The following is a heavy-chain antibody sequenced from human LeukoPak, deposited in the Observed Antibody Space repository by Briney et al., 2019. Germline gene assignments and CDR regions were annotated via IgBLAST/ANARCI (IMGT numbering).Heavy chain of an antibody. CDR3: ARDGTSATMCRY. D-gene: IGHD5-12*01. V-gene: IGHV1-46*01. CDR2: INPSGGST. CDR1: GYTFTNYY. Sequence: ASVKVSCKASGYTFTNYYMHWVRQAPGQGLEWMGIINPSGGSTSYAQKFQGRVTMTRDMSTSTVYMELSSLRSEDTAVYYCARDGTSATMCRYWGQGTLVTVSS. J-gene: IGHJ4*02.